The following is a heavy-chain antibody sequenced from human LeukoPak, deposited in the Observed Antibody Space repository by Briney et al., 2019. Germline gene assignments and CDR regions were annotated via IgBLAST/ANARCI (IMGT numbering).Heavy chain of an antibody. Sequence: SETLSLTCTVSGGSISSGDYYWSWIRQPPGKGLEWIGYIYYSGSTYYNPSLKSRVTISVDTSKNQFSLKLSSVTAADTAVYYCARVGPAPLQLWFGEWPHAFDIWGQGTMVTVSS. CDR1: GGSISSGDYY. J-gene: IGHJ3*02. D-gene: IGHD3-10*01. CDR2: IYYSGST. CDR3: ARVGPAPLQLWFGEWPHAFDI. V-gene: IGHV4-30-4*01.